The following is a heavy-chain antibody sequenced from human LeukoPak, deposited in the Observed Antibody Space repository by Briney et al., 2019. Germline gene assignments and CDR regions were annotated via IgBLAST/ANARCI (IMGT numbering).Heavy chain of an antibody. CDR1: GGSFNGYY. D-gene: IGHD6-13*01. CDR2: GNHNGGT. Sequence: SETLSLTCAVYGGSFNGYYWSWIRQPPGKGLEWIGEGNHNGGTKYNPSLKSRVTISVDTSKDQFSLKLSSVTAADTAVYYCARRRAWYSSTVDYWGQGTLVTVSS. V-gene: IGHV4-34*01. CDR3: ARRRAWYSSTVDY. J-gene: IGHJ4*02.